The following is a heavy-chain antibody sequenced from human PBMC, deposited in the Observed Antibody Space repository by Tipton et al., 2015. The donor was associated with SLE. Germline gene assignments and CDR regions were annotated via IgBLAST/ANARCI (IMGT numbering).Heavy chain of an antibody. CDR2: IYHSGST. Sequence: TLSLTCTVSGGSISSGGYYWSWIRQHPGKGLEWIGYIYHSGSTYYNPSLKSRVTISVDRSKNQFSLKLSSVTAADTAVYYCAREGADDCLDYWGQGTLVTVSS. CDR3: AREGADDCLDY. V-gene: IGHV4-30-2*01. J-gene: IGHJ4*02. D-gene: IGHD2-21*02. CDR1: GGSISSGGYY.